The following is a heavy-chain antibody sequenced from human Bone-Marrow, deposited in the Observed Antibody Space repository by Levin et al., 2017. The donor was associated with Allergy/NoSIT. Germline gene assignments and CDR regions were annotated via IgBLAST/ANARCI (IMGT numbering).Heavy chain of an antibody. CDR1: GFTFNTYS. CDR2: TSSRSSTI. CDR3: TREVASCYGCFDY. V-gene: IGHV3-48*02. D-gene: IGHD2-2*01. Sequence: ASVKVSCAASGFTFNTYSMNWVRQGPGKGLQWVAYTSSRSSTIYYADSVKGRFTISRDNAKNSLYLQMNSLRDEDTAMYYCTREVASCYGCFDYWGLGTLVTVSS. J-gene: IGHJ4*02.